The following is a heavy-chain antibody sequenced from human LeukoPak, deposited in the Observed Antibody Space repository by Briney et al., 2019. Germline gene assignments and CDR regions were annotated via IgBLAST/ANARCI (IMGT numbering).Heavy chain of an antibody. CDR2: VTGSSGGT. Sequence: PGGSLRLSCSASGFTFSSYASTSGRPAPGKGLEWVSAVTGSSGGTYYADSVKGRFTISRDDYKSTLYLQMNSLRVKDTAVYYCAKGGHSTSSWFDPWGQGTLVIVSS. CDR3: AKGGHSTSSWFDP. V-gene: IGHV3-23*01. CDR1: GFTFSSYA. D-gene: IGHD6-6*01. J-gene: IGHJ5*02.